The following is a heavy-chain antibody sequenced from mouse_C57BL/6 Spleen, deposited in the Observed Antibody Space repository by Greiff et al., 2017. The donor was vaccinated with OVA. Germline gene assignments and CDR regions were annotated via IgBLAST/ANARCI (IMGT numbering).Heavy chain of an antibody. V-gene: IGHV14-4*01. D-gene: IGHD1-1*01. CDR1: GFNIKDDY. Sequence: EVMLVESGAELVRPGASVKLSCTASGFNIKDDYMHWVKQRPEQGLEWIGWIDPENGDTEYASKFQGKATITADTSSNTAYLQLSSLTSEDTAVYYCTTGITTEGDYFDYWGQGTTLTVSS. CDR2: IDPENGDT. J-gene: IGHJ2*01. CDR3: TTGITTEGDYFDY.